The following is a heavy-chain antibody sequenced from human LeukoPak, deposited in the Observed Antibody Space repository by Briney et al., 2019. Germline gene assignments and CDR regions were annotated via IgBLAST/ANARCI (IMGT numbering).Heavy chain of an antibody. D-gene: IGHD3-22*01. Sequence: PSETLSLTCTVSGGSISSSSYYWGWIRQPPGKGLEWIGSIYYSGSTYYNPSLKSRVTISVDTSKNQFSLKLSSVTAADTAVYYCAGGKLNDDYYDSSGYYYYWGQGTLSPSPQ. CDR1: GGSISSSSYY. CDR3: AGGKLNDDYYDSSGYYYY. J-gene: IGHJ4*02. V-gene: IGHV4-39*01. CDR2: IYYSGST.